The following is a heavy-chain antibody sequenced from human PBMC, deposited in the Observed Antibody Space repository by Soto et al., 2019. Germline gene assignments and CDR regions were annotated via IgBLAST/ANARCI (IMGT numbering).Heavy chain of an antibody. J-gene: IGHJ5*02. CDR2: MNPNSGNT. CDR3: ARGIKEMTTLLGAPSRNWFDP. CDR1: GYTFTSYE. V-gene: IGHV1-8*01. D-gene: IGHD4-17*01. Sequence: GASVKVSCKASGYTFTSYEINWVRQATGQGLEWMGWMNPNSGNTDYAQNFQGRVTMTRNTSINTAYMELSSLRSEDTAVYYCARGIKEMTTLLGAPSRNWFDPWGQGTLVTVSS.